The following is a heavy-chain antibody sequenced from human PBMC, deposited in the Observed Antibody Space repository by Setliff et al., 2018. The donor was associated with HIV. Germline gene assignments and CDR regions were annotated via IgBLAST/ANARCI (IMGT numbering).Heavy chain of an antibody. CDR1: GYTFSNYY. CDR3: ARGSYYCSPTTCFHNYFDP. CDR2: INPGGDYR. V-gene: IGHV1-46*01. Sequence: GASVKVSCKASGYTFSNYYVHWVRQAPGQGLEWMGMINPGGDYRSYTQKFQGRINLATDTSTSTAYMELRSLRSDDTAVYYCARGSYYCSPTTCFHNYFDPWGLGTLVTVSS. D-gene: IGHD2-2*01. J-gene: IGHJ5*02.